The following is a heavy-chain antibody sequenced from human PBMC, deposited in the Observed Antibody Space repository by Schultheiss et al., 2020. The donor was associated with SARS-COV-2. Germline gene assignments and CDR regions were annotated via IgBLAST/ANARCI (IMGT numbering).Heavy chain of an antibody. Sequence: SQTLSLTCAVYGGSFSGYYWSWIRQPAGKGLEWIGRIYTSGSTNYNPSLKSRVTISVDTSKNQFSLKLTSVTAADTAVYYCARGTSRWLPDYWGQGTLVTVSS. CDR1: GGSFSGYY. CDR3: ARGTSRWLPDY. CDR2: IYTSGST. J-gene: IGHJ4*02. D-gene: IGHD4-23*01. V-gene: IGHV4-59*10.